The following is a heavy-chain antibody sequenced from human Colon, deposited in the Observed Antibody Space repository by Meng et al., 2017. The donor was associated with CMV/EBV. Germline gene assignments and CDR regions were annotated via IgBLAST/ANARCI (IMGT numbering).Heavy chain of an antibody. Sequence: SGYSFSSYAIHWVRQAPGQRPEWMGWFNSGNDGTRYSQNFQGRVTITRDTSATTDSMELNSLRSEDTAVYYCARGGRGDDHNSCFDYWGQGTLVTVSS. J-gene: IGHJ4*02. D-gene: IGHD5-24*01. CDR3: ARGGRGDDHNSCFDY. V-gene: IGHV1-3*01. CDR1: GYSFSSYA. CDR2: FNSGNDGT.